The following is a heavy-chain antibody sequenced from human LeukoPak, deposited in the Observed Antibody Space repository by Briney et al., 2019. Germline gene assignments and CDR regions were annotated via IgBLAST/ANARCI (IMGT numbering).Heavy chain of an antibody. CDR2: IYSGGRT. Sequence: GGSLRLSCAASGFTVSSNDMSWVRQAPGKGLEWVSVIYSGGRTFYADSVKGRFTISRDNSKNTLYLQMNSRRAEDTAVYYCAIYDSSGYYNYWGQGTLVTVSS. CDR3: AIYDSSGYYNY. J-gene: IGHJ4*02. V-gene: IGHV3-53*01. CDR1: GFTVSSND. D-gene: IGHD3-22*01.